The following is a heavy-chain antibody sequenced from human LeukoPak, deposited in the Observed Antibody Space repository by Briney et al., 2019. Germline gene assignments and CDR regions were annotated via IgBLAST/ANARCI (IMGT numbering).Heavy chain of an antibody. J-gene: IGHJ3*02. CDR1: GFTFSTFA. CDR2: IFPSGGEI. Sequence: GGSLRLSCAASGFTFSTFAMIWVRQPPGKGLEWVSSIFPSGGEIHYADSVRGRFTISRDNSKSTLSLQMNSLRAEDTAIYYCARAPHPYYDSSGYFLLNAFDIWGQGTMVTVSS. CDR3: ARAPHPYYDSSGYFLLNAFDI. V-gene: IGHV3-23*01. D-gene: IGHD3-22*01.